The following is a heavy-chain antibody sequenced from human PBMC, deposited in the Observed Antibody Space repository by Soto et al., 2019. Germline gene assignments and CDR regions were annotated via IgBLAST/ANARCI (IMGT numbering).Heavy chain of an antibody. Sequence: SETLSLTCAVYGGSFSGYYWSWIRQPPGKGLEWIGEINHSGSTNYNPSLKSRVTISVDTSKNQFSLKLSSVTAADTAVYYCARIHRPSITMVRGPFDYWGQGTLVTVSS. V-gene: IGHV4-34*01. J-gene: IGHJ4*02. CDR2: INHSGST. D-gene: IGHD3-10*01. CDR3: ARIHRPSITMVRGPFDY. CDR1: GGSFSGYY.